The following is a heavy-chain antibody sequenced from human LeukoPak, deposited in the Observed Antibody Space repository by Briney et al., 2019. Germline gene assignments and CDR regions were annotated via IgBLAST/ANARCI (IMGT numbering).Heavy chain of an antibody. CDR2: LSGSGTST. V-gene: IGHV3-23*01. J-gene: IGHJ6*02. CDR3: AKDLSYGMDV. Sequence: GGSLRLSCAASGFSFSSYAMSWVRQAPGKGLEWVSALSGSGTSTYYVGSVKGRFTISRDNSKNTLYLRMNSLRVEDTAIYYCAKDLSYGMDVWGQGTTVTVSS. CDR1: GFSFSSYA.